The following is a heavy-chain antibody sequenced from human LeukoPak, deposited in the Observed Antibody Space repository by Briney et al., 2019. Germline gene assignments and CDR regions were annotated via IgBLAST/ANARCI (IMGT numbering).Heavy chain of an antibody. CDR1: GGSITSYY. J-gene: IGHJ4*02. D-gene: IGHD1-26*01. CDR3: ASGRTSGSYYIDF. V-gene: IGHV4-59*01. Sequence: PSETLSLTCTVSGGSITSYYWTWIRQPPGKGLEWIEYIYYSGSTNYSPSLKSRVTISLDTSKNQFSLKLSSVTAADTAVYYCASGRTSGSYYIDFWGQGTLVTVSS. CDR2: IYYSGST.